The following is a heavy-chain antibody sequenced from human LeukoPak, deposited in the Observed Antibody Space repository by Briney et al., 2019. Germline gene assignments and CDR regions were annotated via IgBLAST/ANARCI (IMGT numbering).Heavy chain of an antibody. Sequence: SETLSLTCAVSGGSIGASINSPNWWSWVRQPPGKGLEWIGEIFHSGSTNYNPSLKSRVTISVDTSKNQFSLKLSSVTAADTAVYYCARGRVDDFWSGYYSLYYFDYWGQGTLVTVSS. CDR2: IFHSGST. CDR1: GGSIGASINSPNW. V-gene: IGHV4-4*02. CDR3: ARGRVDDFWSGYYSLYYFDY. J-gene: IGHJ4*02. D-gene: IGHD3-3*01.